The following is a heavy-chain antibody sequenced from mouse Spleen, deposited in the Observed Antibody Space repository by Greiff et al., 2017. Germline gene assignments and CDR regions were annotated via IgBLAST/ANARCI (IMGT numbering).Heavy chain of an antibody. Sequence: VKLQESGPGLVQPSQSLSITCTVSGFSLTSYGVHWVRQSPGKGLEWLGVIWSGGSTDYNAAFISRLSISKDNSKSQVFFKMNSLQADDTAIYYCARPYYDYDWYFDVWGAGTTVTVSS. CDR1: GFSLTSYG. CDR3: ARPYYDYDWYFDV. J-gene: IGHJ1*01. CDR2: IWSGGST. D-gene: IGHD2-4*01. V-gene: IGHV2-2*01.